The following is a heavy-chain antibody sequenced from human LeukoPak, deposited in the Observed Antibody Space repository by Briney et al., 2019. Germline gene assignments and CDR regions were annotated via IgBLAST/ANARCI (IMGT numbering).Heavy chain of an antibody. CDR2: ISSSSYI. CDR3: ARDFTDSSGYHYALDY. Sequence: GGSLRLSCAASGFTFSSYSMNWVRQAPGKGLEWVSSISSSSYIYYADSVKGRFTISRDNAKNSLYLQMNSLRAEDTAVYYCARDFTDSSGYHYALDYWGQGTLVTVSS. D-gene: IGHD3-22*01. J-gene: IGHJ4*02. V-gene: IGHV3-21*01. CDR1: GFTFSSYS.